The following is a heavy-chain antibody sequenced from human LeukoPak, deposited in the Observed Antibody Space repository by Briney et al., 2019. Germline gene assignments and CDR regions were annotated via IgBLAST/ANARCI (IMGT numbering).Heavy chain of an antibody. J-gene: IGHJ3*02. Sequence: PSETLSLTCTVSGGSISSSSYYWGWIRQPPGKGLEWIGSIYYSGGTYYNPSLKSRVTISVDTSKNQFSLKLSSVTAADTAVYYCASGYWKGHGSGSYPHDAFDIWGQGTMVTVSS. V-gene: IGHV4-39*07. CDR2: IYYSGGT. D-gene: IGHD3-10*01. CDR1: GGSISSSSYY. CDR3: ASGYWKGHGSGSYPHDAFDI.